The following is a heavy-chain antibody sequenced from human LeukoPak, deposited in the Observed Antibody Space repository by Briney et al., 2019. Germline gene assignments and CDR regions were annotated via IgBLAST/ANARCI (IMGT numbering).Heavy chain of an antibody. J-gene: IGHJ6*02. Sequence: GESLKISCKGSGYSCTSYWIGWVRQMPGKGLEWMGIIYPGDSDTRYSPSFQGQVTISADKSIRTAYPQRSRLQAWDTAMYYCARDRRGYCSGGSCYPYGMDVWGQGTTVTVSS. D-gene: IGHD2-15*01. CDR1: GYSCTSYW. CDR2: IYPGDSDT. CDR3: ARDRRGYCSGGSCYPYGMDV. V-gene: IGHV5-51*01.